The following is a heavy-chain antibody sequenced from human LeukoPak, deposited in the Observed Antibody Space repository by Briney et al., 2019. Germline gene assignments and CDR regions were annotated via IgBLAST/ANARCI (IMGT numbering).Heavy chain of an antibody. CDR3: ARRAGAYSHPYDY. D-gene: IGHD4/OR15-4a*01. CDR1: GFTFSTYG. CDR2: IGGSGYST. Sequence: GGSLRLSCAASGFTFSTYGMTWVRQAPGKGLEWVSAIGGSGYSTYYADSVKGRFTISRDNSKNTLYLQMNSLRAEDTAVYYCARRAGAYSHPYDYWGQGTLVTVSS. J-gene: IGHJ4*02. V-gene: IGHV3-23*01.